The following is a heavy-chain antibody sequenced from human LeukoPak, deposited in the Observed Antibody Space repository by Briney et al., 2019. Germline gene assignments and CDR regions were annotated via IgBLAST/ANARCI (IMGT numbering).Heavy chain of an antibody. D-gene: IGHD6-13*01. CDR2: IRDDGSNK. V-gene: IGHV3-30*02. Sequence: GGSLRLSCAASGFTFSSYGMYWVRQAPGKGLEWVAFIRDDGSNKFYADSVKGRFTISRDNSKNTLYLQMNSLRAEDTAVYYCAKVLSSSWGCFDYWGQGTLVTVSS. CDR1: GFTFSSYG. CDR3: AKVLSSSWGCFDY. J-gene: IGHJ4*02.